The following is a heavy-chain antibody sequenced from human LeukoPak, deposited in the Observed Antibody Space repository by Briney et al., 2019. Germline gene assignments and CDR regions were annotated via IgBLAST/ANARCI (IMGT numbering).Heavy chain of an antibody. V-gene: IGHV4-30-2*01. CDR3: ARGEVPAALHYYYYYMDV. Sequence: PSETLSLTCTVSGGSISSGGYYWSWIRQPPGKGLEWIGYIYHSGSTYYNPSLKSRVTISVDRSKNQFSLKLSSVTAADTAVYYCARGEVPAALHYYYYYMDVWGKGTTVTVSS. D-gene: IGHD2-2*01. J-gene: IGHJ6*03. CDR1: GGSISSGGYY. CDR2: IYHSGST.